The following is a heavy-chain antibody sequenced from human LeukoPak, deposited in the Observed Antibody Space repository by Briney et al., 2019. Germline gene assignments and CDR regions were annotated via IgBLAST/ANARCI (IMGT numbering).Heavy chain of an antibody. J-gene: IGHJ4*02. D-gene: IGHD2-21*02. V-gene: IGHV3-21*01. CDR1: GFTFSSYS. CDR3: ARGLHIVVVTAVFDY. Sequence: PGGSLRLSCAASGFTFSSYSMNWVRQAPGKGLEWVSSISSSSSYIYYADSVKGRFTISRGNAKNSLYLQMNSLRAEDTAVYYCARGLHIVVVTAVFDYWGQGTLVTVSS. CDR2: ISSSSSYI.